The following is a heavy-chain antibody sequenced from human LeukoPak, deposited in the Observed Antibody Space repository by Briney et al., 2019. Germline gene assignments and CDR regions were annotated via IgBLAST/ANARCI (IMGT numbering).Heavy chain of an antibody. CDR2: ITSSGPFM. D-gene: IGHD2-15*01. J-gene: IGHJ6*03. V-gene: IGHV3-21*01. Sequence: GGSLTLSRTHSGFSLRDFSLNWVRQSPRKGLEWVASITSSGPFMYHSDSPRGRFTISRDNAKNSLYLQMNSLRPEDTAIYYCVRDGVFGRYFYHYMDVWGKGTTVTVSS. CDR1: GFSLRDFS. CDR3: VRDGVFGRYFYHYMDV.